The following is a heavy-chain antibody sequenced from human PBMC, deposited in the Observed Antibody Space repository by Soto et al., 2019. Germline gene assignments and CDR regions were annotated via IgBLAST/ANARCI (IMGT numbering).Heavy chain of an antibody. D-gene: IGHD6-6*01. V-gene: IGHV5-51*01. J-gene: IGHJ4*02. CDR3: ARVTESGSSSAPFDY. Sequence: GESLKISCQGSGYSFTSYWIGWVRQMPGKGLECMGIIYPGDSDTRYSPSFEGQVTISADKSISTAYLQWSSLKASDTAIYYCARVTESGSSSAPFDYWGQGTLVTVSS. CDR2: IYPGDSDT. CDR1: GYSFTSYW.